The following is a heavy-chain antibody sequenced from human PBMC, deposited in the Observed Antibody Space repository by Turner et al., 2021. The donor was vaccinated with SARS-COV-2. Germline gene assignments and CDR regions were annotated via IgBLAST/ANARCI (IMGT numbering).Heavy chain of an antibody. V-gene: IGHV1-2*02. CDR3: ARLAPDSSGYLYVGAFDV. CDR1: GYSLSGYN. Sequence: QVQLVQSAPDVKKPGASVRVSCKASGYSLSGYNIHWVRQAPGQGLEWMGWLNPGNGDTDSAQKFQGRLTMTRDTSIRTAYMDLTRLKSDDTAIYYCARLAPDSSGYLYVGAFDVWGQGTRVTVFS. D-gene: IGHD3-22*01. J-gene: IGHJ3*01. CDR2: LNPGNGDT.